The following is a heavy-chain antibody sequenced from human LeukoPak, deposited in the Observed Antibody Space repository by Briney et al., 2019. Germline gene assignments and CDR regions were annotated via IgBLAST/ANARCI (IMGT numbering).Heavy chain of an antibody. Sequence: PSETLSLTCAVYGGSFSGYYWSWIRQPPGKGLEWIGEINHSGSTNYNPSLKSRVTISVDTSKNQFSLKLSSVTAADTAVYYCARKPRPNYDFWSGPDPWFDPWGQGTLVTVSS. V-gene: IGHV4-34*01. CDR1: GGSFSGYY. D-gene: IGHD3-3*01. CDR3: ARKPRPNYDFWSGPDPWFDP. J-gene: IGHJ5*02. CDR2: INHSGST.